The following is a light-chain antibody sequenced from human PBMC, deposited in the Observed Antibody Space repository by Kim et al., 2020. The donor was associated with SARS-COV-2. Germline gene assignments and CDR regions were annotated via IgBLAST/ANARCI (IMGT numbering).Light chain of an antibody. V-gene: IGKV1-39*01. CDR1: QSISSY. Sequence: SASVGDRVTITCRTSQSISSYLNWYQQKPGKAPKLLIYAASSLESGVPPRFSGSGSGTDFTLTISSLQPGDFATYYCQQSYSTPLFGGGTKVDIK. CDR3: QQSYSTPL. CDR2: AAS. J-gene: IGKJ4*01.